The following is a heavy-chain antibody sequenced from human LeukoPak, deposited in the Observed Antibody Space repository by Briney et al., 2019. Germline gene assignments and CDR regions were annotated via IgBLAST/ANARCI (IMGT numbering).Heavy chain of an antibody. V-gene: IGHV3-21*01. CDR1: GFTFSTYT. Sequence: GGSLRLSCAASGFTFSTYTMNWVRQAPGKGLEWVSSISTGSSYIDYADSVKGRFTISRDNAKNSLYLQMNSLRAEDTAVYYCAKKSSRAAAGLVYFDYWGQGTLVTVSS. D-gene: IGHD6-13*01. J-gene: IGHJ4*02. CDR3: AKKSSRAAAGLVYFDY. CDR2: ISTGSSYI.